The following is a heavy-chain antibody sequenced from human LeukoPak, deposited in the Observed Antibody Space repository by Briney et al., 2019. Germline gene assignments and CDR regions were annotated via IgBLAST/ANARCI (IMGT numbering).Heavy chain of an antibody. J-gene: IGHJ4*02. D-gene: IGHD3-10*01. V-gene: IGHV3-21*01. CDR1: GFTFSSYS. Sequence: GGPLRLSCAASGFTFSSYSMNWVRQAPGKGLEWVSSISSSSSYIYYADSVKGRFTISRDNAKNSLYLQMNSLRAEDTAVYYCASNREGYYYGSGSYSRRSTPFDYWGQGTLVTVSS. CDR3: ASNREGYYYGSGSYSRRSTPFDY. CDR2: ISSSSSYI.